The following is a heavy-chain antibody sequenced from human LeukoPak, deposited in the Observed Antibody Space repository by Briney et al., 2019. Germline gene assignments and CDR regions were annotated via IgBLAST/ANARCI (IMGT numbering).Heavy chain of an antibody. V-gene: IGHV4-39*01. CDR2: IYYSGST. J-gene: IGHJ4*02. CDR1: GGSISSSSYY. Sequence: PSETLPLTCTVSGGSISSSSYYWGWIRQPPGKGLEWIGSIYYSGSTYYNPSLKSRVTISVDTSKNQFSLKLSSVTAADTAVYYCARQVHMVRGVIDYWGQGTLATVSS. CDR3: ARQVHMVRGVIDY. D-gene: IGHD3-10*01.